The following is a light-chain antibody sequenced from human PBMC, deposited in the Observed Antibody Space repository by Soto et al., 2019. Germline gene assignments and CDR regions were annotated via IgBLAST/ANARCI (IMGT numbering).Light chain of an antibody. CDR3: QQSYSGFT. J-gene: IGKJ3*01. CDR2: AAS. Sequence: DIQMTQSPSSLSASVGDTVTIPCRASQSISSYLNWYQQKPGKAPKLRIYAASSLQSGLPSRFSGSGSGTDLSLTISSLQPEDFATYYCQQSYSGFTFGPGTKVDFK. V-gene: IGKV1-39*01. CDR1: QSISSY.